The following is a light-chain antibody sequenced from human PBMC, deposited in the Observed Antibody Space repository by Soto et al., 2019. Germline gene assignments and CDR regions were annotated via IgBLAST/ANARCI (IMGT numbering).Light chain of an antibody. CDR1: SSDVGGYNY. CDR2: EVS. Sequence: QSVLTQPASVSGSPGQSITISCTGTSSDVGGYNYVSWYQQHPGKAPKFMIYEVSNRPSGVSSRFSGSKSGNTASLTISGLQAEDEADYYCSSYTSSSIVVFGGGTKLTVL. V-gene: IGLV2-14*01. CDR3: SSYTSSSIVV. J-gene: IGLJ2*01.